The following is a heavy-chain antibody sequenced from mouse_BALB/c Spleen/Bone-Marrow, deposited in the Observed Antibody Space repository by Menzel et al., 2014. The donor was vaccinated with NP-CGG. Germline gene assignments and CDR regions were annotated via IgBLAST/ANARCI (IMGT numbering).Heavy chain of an antibody. V-gene: IGHV2-9*02. D-gene: IGHD1-1*01. CDR1: GFSLTSYG. Sequence: VQVVESGPGLVAPSQSLSITCTVSGFSLTSYGVHWVRLPPGKGLEWLGVIWAGGSTNYNSALMSRLSISKDNSKSQVFLKMNSLQTDDTAMYYCAREGGYYYGSRVAWFAYWGQGTLVTVSA. CDR2: IWAGGST. CDR3: AREGGYYYGSRVAWFAY. J-gene: IGHJ3*01.